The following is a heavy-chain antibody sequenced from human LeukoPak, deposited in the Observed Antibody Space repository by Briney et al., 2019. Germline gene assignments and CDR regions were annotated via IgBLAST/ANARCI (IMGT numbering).Heavy chain of an antibody. CDR1: GFTFSSYS. CDR2: ISGSGGST. V-gene: IGHV3-23*01. Sequence: GGSLRLSCAASGFTFSSYSMNWVRQAPGKGLEWVSGISGSGGSTYYADSVKGRFTISRDNSKNTLYLQMNSLRAEDTAVYYCAKDQYSSGGWFDPWGQGTLVTVSS. CDR3: AKDQYSSGGWFDP. D-gene: IGHD6-19*01. J-gene: IGHJ5*02.